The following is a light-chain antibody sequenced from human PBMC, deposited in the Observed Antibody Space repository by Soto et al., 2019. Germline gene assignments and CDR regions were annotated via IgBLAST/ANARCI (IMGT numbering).Light chain of an antibody. Sequence: DLQLTQSPSFLSASVGDRVTITCRASQDIGTCLAWYQHRPGKAPKVLITAAANSQSEVTSRFSGNGYGTEFTLTISSLYPEDLATYYCHALNTFHLCVGG. V-gene: IGKV1-9*01. CDR2: AAA. CDR1: QDIGTC. J-gene: IGKJ4*01. CDR3: HALNTFHLC.